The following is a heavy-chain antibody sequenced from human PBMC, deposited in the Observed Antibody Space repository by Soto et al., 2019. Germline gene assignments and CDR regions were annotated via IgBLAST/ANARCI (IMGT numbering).Heavy chain of an antibody. D-gene: IGHD6-6*01. J-gene: IGHJ6*02. Sequence: PGGSLRLSCAASGFTFSSYGMHWVRQAPGKGLEWVAVISYDGSNKYYADSVKGRFTISRDNSKNTLYLQMNSLRAEDTAVYYCAKGIAAVLYYYYGMDVWGQGTTVTVSS. CDR2: ISYDGSNK. CDR3: AKGIAAVLYYYYGMDV. V-gene: IGHV3-30*18. CDR1: GFTFSSYG.